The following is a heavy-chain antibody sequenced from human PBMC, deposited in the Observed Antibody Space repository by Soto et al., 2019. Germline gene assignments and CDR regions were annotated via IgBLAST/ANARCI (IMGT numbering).Heavy chain of an antibody. J-gene: IGHJ4*02. CDR1: GFTFDDYA. CDR3: ARGYGYDSSGYLFDY. V-gene: IGHV3-9*01. CDR2: ISWNSGSI. D-gene: IGHD3-22*01. Sequence: EVQLVESGGGLVQPGKSLRLSCAASGFTFDDYAMHWVRQAPGKGLEWVSGISWNSGSIGYADSVKGRFTISRDNAKNSLYLQINSLRAEDTALYYCARGYGYDSSGYLFDYWGQGTLVAVSS.